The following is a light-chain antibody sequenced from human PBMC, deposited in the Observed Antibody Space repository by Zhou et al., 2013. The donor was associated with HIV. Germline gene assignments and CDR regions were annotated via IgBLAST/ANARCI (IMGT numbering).Light chain of an antibody. V-gene: IGKV3D-20*02. J-gene: IGKJ4*01. CDR3: QQRTNWAPP. CDR2: GAS. Sequence: EIVLTQSPGTLYLSPGESATLSCRASQSVSSSNLAWYQQKPGQAPRLLIYGASSRATGIPDRFSGSGSGTDFTLTISRLEPEDSAVYYCQQRTNWAPPFGGGTRVEI. CDR1: QSVSSSN.